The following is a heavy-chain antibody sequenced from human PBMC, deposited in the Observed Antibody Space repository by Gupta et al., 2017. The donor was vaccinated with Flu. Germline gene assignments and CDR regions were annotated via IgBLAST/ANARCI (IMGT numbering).Heavy chain of an antibody. Sequence: AWMSWVRQAPGKGLEWVGRIKSKTDGGTTDYGAPVKGRFTMSRDDSTNTLYLQMKSLKTEDTAVYYCTTGADDSSGYYRDCWGQGTLVTVSS. D-gene: IGHD3-22*01. CDR1: AW. J-gene: IGHJ4*02. CDR3: TTGADDSSGYYRDC. CDR2: IKSKTDGGTT. V-gene: IGHV3-15*01.